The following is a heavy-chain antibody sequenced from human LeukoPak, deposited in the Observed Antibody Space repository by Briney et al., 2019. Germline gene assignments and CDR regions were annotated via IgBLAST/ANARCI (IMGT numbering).Heavy chain of an antibody. CDR2: ISWNSGSI. Sequence: GGSLRLSCAASGFTFDDYAMHWVQQTPGKGLEWVSGISWNSGSIGYADSVKGRFTISRDNAKNSLYLQMNSLRAEDTAVYYCARDFSSGSYYGDYYFDFWGQGTLVTVSS. D-gene: IGHD1-26*01. CDR3: ARDFSSGSYYGDYYFDF. CDR1: GFTFDDYA. J-gene: IGHJ4*02. V-gene: IGHV3-9*01.